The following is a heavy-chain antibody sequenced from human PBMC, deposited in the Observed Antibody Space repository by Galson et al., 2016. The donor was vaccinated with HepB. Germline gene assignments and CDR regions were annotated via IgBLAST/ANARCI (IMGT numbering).Heavy chain of an antibody. D-gene: IGHD6-13*01. J-gene: IGHJ4*02. CDR1: GFNFINYA. Sequence: SLRLSCAASGFNFINYAMSWVRQAPGKGLEWVSAVSGIGGNKYYADSVKGRLTVSRDNAKNTLYLQIDSLRPEDTAVYFCAKVVRGVPAAGSGFDSWGQGTLVTVAS. CDR3: AKVVRGVPAAGSGFDS. V-gene: IGHV3-23*01. CDR2: VSGIGGNK.